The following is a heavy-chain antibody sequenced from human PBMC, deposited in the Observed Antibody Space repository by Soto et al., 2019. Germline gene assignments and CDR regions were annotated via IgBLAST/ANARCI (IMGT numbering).Heavy chain of an antibody. V-gene: IGHV1-69*02. CDR3: ARGGYSGYDPYYYYGMDV. D-gene: IGHD5-12*01. CDR2: IIPILGIA. CDR1: GGTFSSYT. J-gene: IGHJ6*02. Sequence: QVQLVQSGAEVKKPGSSVKVSCKASGGTFSSYTISWVRQAPGQGLEWMGRIIPILGIANYAQKFQGRVTITADKATSTADMELSSLRSEDTAVCYCARGGYSGYDPYYYYGMDVWGQGTTVTVSS.